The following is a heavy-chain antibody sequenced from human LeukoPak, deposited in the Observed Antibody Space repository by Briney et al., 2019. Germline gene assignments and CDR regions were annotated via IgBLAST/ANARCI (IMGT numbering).Heavy chain of an antibody. CDR3: ARDIVGATEWFDP. Sequence: SETLSLTCTVSGGSISTSNYYWGWIRQPPGRGLEWIGSIYYSGSTYYNPSLKSRVTISVDTSKNQFSLKLSSVTAADTAVYYCARDIVGATEWFDPWGQGTLVTVSS. J-gene: IGHJ5*02. D-gene: IGHD1-26*01. V-gene: IGHV4-39*07. CDR2: IYYSGST. CDR1: GGSISTSNYY.